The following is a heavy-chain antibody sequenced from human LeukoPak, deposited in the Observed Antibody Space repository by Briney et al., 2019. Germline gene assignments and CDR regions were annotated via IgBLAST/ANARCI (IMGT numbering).Heavy chain of an antibody. CDR2: ISYDGSNK. J-gene: IGHJ4*02. V-gene: IGHV3-30-3*01. CDR3: ARGYDSSGYYYGNLDFDY. Sequence: GRSLRLSCTASGFTFSSYAMHWVRRAPGKGLEWVAVISYDGSNKYYADSVKGRFTISRDNSKNTLYLQMNSLRAEDTAVYYCARGYDSSGYYYGNLDFDYWGQGTLVTVSS. D-gene: IGHD3-22*01. CDR1: GFTFSSYA.